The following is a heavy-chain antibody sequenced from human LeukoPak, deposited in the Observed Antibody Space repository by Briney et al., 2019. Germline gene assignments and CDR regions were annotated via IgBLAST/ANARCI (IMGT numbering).Heavy chain of an antibody. J-gene: IGHJ6*02. Sequence: GGSLRLSCAASGFTFSSYSMNWVRQAPGKGLEWVSYISSSSSTIYYADSVKGRFTISRDNAKNLLYLQMNSLRDEDTAVYYCASPVGPDYYYGMDVWGQGTTVTVSS. CDR2: ISSSSSTI. CDR1: GFTFSSYS. D-gene: IGHD3-10*01. CDR3: ASPVGPDYYYGMDV. V-gene: IGHV3-48*02.